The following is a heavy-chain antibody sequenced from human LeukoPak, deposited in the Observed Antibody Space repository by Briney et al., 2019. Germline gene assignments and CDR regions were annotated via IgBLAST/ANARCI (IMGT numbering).Heavy chain of an antibody. J-gene: IGHJ6*02. V-gene: IGHV1-2*02. CDR3: ARDMMVRGVIAGYYYYGMDV. CDR2: INPNSGST. CDR1: GYTFTGYY. D-gene: IGHD3-10*01. Sequence: ASVKVSCKASGYTFTGYYMHWVRQAPGQGLEWMGWINPNSGSTNYAQKFQGRVTMTRDTSISTAYMELSRLRSDDTAVYYCARDMMVRGVIAGYYYYGMDVWGQGTTVTVSS.